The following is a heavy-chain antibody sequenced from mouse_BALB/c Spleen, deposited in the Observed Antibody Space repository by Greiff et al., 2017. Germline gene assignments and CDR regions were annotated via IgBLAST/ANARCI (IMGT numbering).Heavy chain of an antibody. D-gene: IGHD2-2*01. CDR3: ARSLWLRRAAWFAY. Sequence: QVQLQQSGAELARPGASVKLSCKASGYTFTDYYINWVKQRTGQGLEWIGEIYPGSGNTYYNEKFKGKATLTADKSSSTAYMQLSSLTSEDSAVYFCARSLWLRRAAWFAYWGQGTLVTVSA. CDR1: GYTFTDYY. CDR2: IYPGSGNT. J-gene: IGHJ3*01. V-gene: IGHV1-77*01.